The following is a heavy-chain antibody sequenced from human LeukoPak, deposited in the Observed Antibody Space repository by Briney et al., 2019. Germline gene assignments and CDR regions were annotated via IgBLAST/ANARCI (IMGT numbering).Heavy chain of an antibody. CDR2: ISSDSNTI. CDR1: GFAFSSSS. J-gene: IGHJ4*02. CDR3: ARTFDY. V-gene: IGHV3-48*04. Sequence: TGGSLRLSCAASGFAFSSSSMNWVRQAPGKGLEWVSYISSDSNTIYYADSVKGRFTISRDNAKNALYLQMNSLRAEDTAVYYCARTFDYWGQGTLVTVSS.